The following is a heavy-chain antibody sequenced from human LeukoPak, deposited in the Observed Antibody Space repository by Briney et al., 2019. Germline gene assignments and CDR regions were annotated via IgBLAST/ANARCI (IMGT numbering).Heavy chain of an antibody. D-gene: IGHD4-17*01. CDR2: INHSGST. CDR3: ARGTVTFDY. J-gene: IGHJ4*02. V-gene: IGHV4-39*07. CDR1: GGSVSSGSYY. Sequence: SETLSLTCTVSGGSVSSGSYYWSWIRQPPGKGLEWIGEINHSGSTNYNPSLKSRVTISVDTSKNQFSLKLSSVTAADTAVYYCARGTVTFDYWGQGTLVTVSS.